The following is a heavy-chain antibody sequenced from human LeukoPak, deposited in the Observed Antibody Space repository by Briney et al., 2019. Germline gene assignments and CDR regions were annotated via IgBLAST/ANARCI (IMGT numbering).Heavy chain of an antibody. J-gene: IGHJ4*02. CDR3: AATLLDTAMVQIDDY. D-gene: IGHD5-18*01. V-gene: IGHV1-58*02. CDR2: IVVGSGNT. Sequence: ASVKVSCKASGFTFTSSAMQWVRQARGQRLEWIGWIVVGSGNTNYAQKFQERVTITRDMSTSTAYMELSSLRSEDTAVYYCAATLLDTAMVQIDDYWGQGTLVTVSS. CDR1: GFTFTSSA.